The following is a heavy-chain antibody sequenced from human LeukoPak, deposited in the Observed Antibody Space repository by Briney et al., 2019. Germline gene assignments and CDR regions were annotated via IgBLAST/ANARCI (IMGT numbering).Heavy chain of an antibody. Sequence: PGGSLRLSCAASGFTFDDYAMHWVRQAPGKGLEWVSGISWNSGSIGYADSVKGRFTISRDNAKNSLYLQMNSLRAEDTALYYCAKEGAPYYYGSGNYYNYYYYMDVWGKGTTVTISS. CDR2: ISWNSGSI. CDR3: AKEGAPYYYGSGNYYNYYYYMDV. D-gene: IGHD3-10*01. CDR1: GFTFDDYA. V-gene: IGHV3-9*01. J-gene: IGHJ6*03.